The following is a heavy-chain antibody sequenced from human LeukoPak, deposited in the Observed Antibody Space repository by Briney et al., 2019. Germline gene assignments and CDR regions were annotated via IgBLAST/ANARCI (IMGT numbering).Heavy chain of an antibody. CDR1: GGSFSGYY. V-gene: IGHV4-34*01. CDR3: ARAYYDFWSGYNPDYYYYMDV. CDR2: INHSGST. Sequence: NPSETLSLTCAVYGGSFSGYYWSWIRQPPGKGLEWIGEINHSGSTNYNPSLKSRVTISVDTSKNQFSLKLSSVTAADMAVYYCARAYYDFWSGYNPDYYYYMDVWGKGTTVTVSS. D-gene: IGHD3-3*01. J-gene: IGHJ6*03.